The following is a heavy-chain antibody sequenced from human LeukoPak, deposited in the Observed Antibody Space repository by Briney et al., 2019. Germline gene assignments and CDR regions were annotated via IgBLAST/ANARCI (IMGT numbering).Heavy chain of an antibody. J-gene: IGHJ6*02. D-gene: IGHD5-24*01. Sequence: GGSLRLSCAASGFTFSSYSMNWVRQAPGKGLEWVSSTSSSSSYIYYADSVKGRFTISRDNAKNSLYLQMNSLRAEDTAVYYCAREERWLRPPKRYYYYGMDVWGQGTTVTVSS. CDR1: GFTFSSYS. CDR3: AREERWLRPPKRYYYYGMDV. V-gene: IGHV3-21*01. CDR2: TSSSSSYI.